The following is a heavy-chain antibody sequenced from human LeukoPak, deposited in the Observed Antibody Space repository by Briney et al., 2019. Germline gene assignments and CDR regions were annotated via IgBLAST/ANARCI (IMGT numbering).Heavy chain of an antibody. J-gene: IGHJ3*02. V-gene: IGHV4-39*01. CDR1: GGSISSSSHY. Sequence: SETLSLTCTVSGGSISSSSHYWGWIRQPPGKGLEWIGSIYYSGSTYYNPSLKSRVTISVDTSKNQFSLKLSSVTAADTAVYYCARPLISSGSHDAFDIWGQGTMVTVSS. CDR2: IYYSGST. D-gene: IGHD6-19*01. CDR3: ARPLISSGSHDAFDI.